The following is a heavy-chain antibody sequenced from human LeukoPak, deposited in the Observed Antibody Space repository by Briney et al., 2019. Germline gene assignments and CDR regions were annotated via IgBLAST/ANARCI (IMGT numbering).Heavy chain of an antibody. CDR1: GYNFTGDY. V-gene: IGHV1-2*02. Sequence: ASVKVSCEAYGYNFTGDYIHWVRHAPGQGLEWMGWINPDTGDKNNAQNFQGRVSMTRGTSITTAYMEVNRLRSDDTAVYYCARDVMDSGRGWTLDAFDIWGQGTMVTVSS. CDR2: INPDTGDK. J-gene: IGHJ3*02. D-gene: IGHD1-26*01. CDR3: ARDVMDSGRGWTLDAFDI.